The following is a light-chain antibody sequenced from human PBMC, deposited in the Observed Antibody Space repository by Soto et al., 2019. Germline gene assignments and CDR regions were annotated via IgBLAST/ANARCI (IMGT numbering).Light chain of an antibody. V-gene: IGLV8-61*01. CDR2: STN. CDR3: VLYMGSGILKRKWV. CDR1: SGSVSTSYY. J-gene: IGLJ3*02. Sequence: QTVVTQEPSFSVSPGRTVTLTCGLSSGSVSTSYYPSWYQQTPGQAPRTLIYSTNTRSSGVPDRFSGSILGNKAALTVTGAQADDESDYYCVLYMGSGILKRKWVFGGGTKLTVL.